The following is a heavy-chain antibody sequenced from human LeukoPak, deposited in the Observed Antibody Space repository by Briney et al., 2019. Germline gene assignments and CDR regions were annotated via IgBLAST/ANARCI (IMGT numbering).Heavy chain of an antibody. D-gene: IGHD1-26*01. CDR1: GFYFSTYN. Sequence: GGSLRLSCAASGFYFSTYNMLWVRQTPGKGLEWLFYINSGGSAVHYADSVKDRFTFSRDNAKNSLYLQVNSLRVEDTGIYYCARVGSRGDWFDYWGQGTRVTVSS. V-gene: IGHV3-48*01. CDR3: ARVGSRGDWFDY. CDR2: INSGGSAV. J-gene: IGHJ5*01.